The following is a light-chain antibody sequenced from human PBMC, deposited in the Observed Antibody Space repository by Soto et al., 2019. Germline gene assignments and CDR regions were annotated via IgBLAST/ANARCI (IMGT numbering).Light chain of an antibody. Sequence: QPVLTQSPSASGTPGQRVTTSCSGSSSNIGRNTVNWYQQLPGTAPKLLIYNNNQRPSGVPDRFSGSKSGTSASLAISGLQSEDEADYFCAAWDDSLNGPVFGTGTKVTVL. CDR1: SSNIGRNT. J-gene: IGLJ1*01. V-gene: IGLV1-44*01. CDR3: AAWDDSLNGPV. CDR2: NNN.